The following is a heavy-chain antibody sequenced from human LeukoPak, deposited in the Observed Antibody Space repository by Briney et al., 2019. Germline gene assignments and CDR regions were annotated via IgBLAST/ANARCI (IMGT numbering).Heavy chain of an antibody. CDR1: GGSFSGYY. D-gene: IGHD3-22*01. J-gene: IGHJ5*02. CDR3: ARAIRGRMIVVPVDTRFDP. CDR2: IHYSGSA. Sequence: SETLSLTCAVYGGSFSGYYWTWIRQPPGKGLEWIGEIHYSGSATYNPSLRSRVTISVDTSKNQFSLKLNSVTAADTAVYYCARAIRGRMIVVPVDTRFDPWGQGTLVTVSS. V-gene: IGHV4-34*09.